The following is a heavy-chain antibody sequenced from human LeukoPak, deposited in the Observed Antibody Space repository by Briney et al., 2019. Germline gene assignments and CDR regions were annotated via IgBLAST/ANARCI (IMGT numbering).Heavy chain of an antibody. V-gene: IGHV1-2*02. CDR2: INPNSGGT. J-gene: IGHJ5*02. D-gene: IGHD2-15*01. CDR1: GYTFTGYY. Sequence: GASVKVSCKASGYTFTGYYMHWVRQAPGQGLEWMGWINPNSGGTNYAQKFHGRVTMTRDTSISTAYMELSRLRSDDTAVYYCARDYCSGGSCYSNWFDPWGQGTLVTVSS. CDR3: ARDYCSGGSCYSNWFDP.